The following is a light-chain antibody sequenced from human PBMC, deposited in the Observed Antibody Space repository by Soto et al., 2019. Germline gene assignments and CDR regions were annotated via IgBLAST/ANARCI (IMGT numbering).Light chain of an antibody. J-gene: IGKJ4*01. Sequence: EVVMTQSPATLSVSPGERATLSCKASQSVRNNLVWYLQKPGQAPRPIIYDATTRATGIPVRFSGSGSGTDFTLTISRLEPEDFAVYYCQQYGSSLTFGGGTKVDIK. CDR2: DAT. CDR3: QQYGSSLT. V-gene: IGKV3-20*01. CDR1: QSVRNN.